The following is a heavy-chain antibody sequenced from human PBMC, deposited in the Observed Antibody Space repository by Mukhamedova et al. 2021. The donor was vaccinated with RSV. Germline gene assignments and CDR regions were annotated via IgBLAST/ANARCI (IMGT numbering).Heavy chain of an antibody. J-gene: IGHJ6*02. D-gene: IGHD4-17*01. CDR3: ARGLKGSDGDYVLSKRNYYGMDV. V-gene: IGHV4-34*01. Sequence: HGGSTNYNPSLKSRVTISVDTSKNQFSLKLSSVTAADTAVYSCARGLKGSDGDYVLSKRNYYGMDVWGQGTTVTVSS. CDR2: HGGST.